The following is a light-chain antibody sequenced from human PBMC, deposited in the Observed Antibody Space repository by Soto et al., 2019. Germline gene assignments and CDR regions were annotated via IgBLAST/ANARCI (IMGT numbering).Light chain of an antibody. CDR3: QQYGSSSWT. Sequence: EIMLTQAPGTLSLSPGDRATLSCRASQSISSSYLAWYQQRPGQAPRLLIYGASSRATGIPDRFSGSGSGTEFTLTISRLEPEDCAVYDCQQYGSSSWTFGQGTKVDIK. CDR1: QSISSSY. J-gene: IGKJ1*01. V-gene: IGKV3-20*01. CDR2: GAS.